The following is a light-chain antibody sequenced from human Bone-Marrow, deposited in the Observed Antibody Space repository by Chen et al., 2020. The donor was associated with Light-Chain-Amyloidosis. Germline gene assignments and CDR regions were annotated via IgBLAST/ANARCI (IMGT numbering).Light chain of an antibody. CDR3: QSYQGSSQGV. CDR2: EDD. V-gene: IGLV6-57*01. J-gene: IGLJ3*02. Sequence: NFMLTQPHSVSESPGKTVIISCTRSSGSIATNYVQWYQQRPGSSPTTGVYEDDQRPSGVPDRFSGSIDRSSNSASLTIAGLKTEDEADYYCQSYQGSSQGVFGGGTKLTVL. CDR1: SGSIATNY.